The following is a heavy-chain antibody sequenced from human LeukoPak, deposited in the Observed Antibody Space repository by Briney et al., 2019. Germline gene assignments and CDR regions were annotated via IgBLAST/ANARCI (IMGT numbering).Heavy chain of an antibody. CDR3: ARFDYNRYVAY. J-gene: IGHJ4*02. CDR2: ISATGHNA. Sequence: GGSLRLSCAASGFTFSSHAMIWVRQAPGKGLEWVSPISATGHNAYYADSVKGRFTISRDNSKNTLYLQMNSLRADDTAVYYCARFDYNRYVAYWGQGTLVTVSS. CDR1: GFTFSSHA. V-gene: IGHV3-23*01. D-gene: IGHD4-11*01.